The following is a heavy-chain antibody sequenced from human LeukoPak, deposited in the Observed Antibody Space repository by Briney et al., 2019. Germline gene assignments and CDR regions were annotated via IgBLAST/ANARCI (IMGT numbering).Heavy chain of an antibody. D-gene: IGHD6-19*01. CDR1: GFTFSDYY. J-gene: IGHJ4*02. CDR3: ARSLASGWDLTFAY. V-gene: IGHV3-11*01. CDR2: ISSSSSSI. Sequence: GGSLRLSCAASGFTFSDYYMSWIRQAPGKGLEWVSYISSSSSSIYYADSVKGRFTISRDNAKNSLYLQMNSLRAEDTAVYYCARSLASGWDLTFAYWGQGTLVTVSS.